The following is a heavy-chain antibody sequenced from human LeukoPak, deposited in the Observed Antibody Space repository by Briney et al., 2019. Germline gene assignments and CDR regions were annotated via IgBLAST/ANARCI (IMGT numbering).Heavy chain of an antibody. CDR1: GYTFTDYY. CDR3: ARDVFAEYSTHHKFDP. V-gene: IGHV1-2*02. D-gene: IGHD6-6*01. CDR2: INPNSGGT. Sequence: ASVKVSCKASGYTFTDYYMHWVRQAPGQGLEWMGWINPNSGGTNYAQNFQGRVTMTRDTSISTAYMEFSRLRSDDTAMYYCARDVFAEYSTHHKFDPWGQGTLVIVSS. J-gene: IGHJ5*02.